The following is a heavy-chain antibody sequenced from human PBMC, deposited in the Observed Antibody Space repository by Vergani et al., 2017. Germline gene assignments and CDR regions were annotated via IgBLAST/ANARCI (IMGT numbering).Heavy chain of an antibody. V-gene: IGHV3-30*02. J-gene: IGHJ4*02. CDR3: TKGSRGYTGYFFDY. Sequence: QVQLVESGGGVVQPGGSLRLSCGASGFTFSNYGMHWVRQAPGKGLEWGTFIRCDGSTTYYADSVKGRFTISRDNSKNTLHLQMNSLRADDTAVYYCTKGSRGYTGYFFDYWGQGTLATVSS. CDR2: IRCDGSTT. D-gene: IGHD5-12*01. CDR1: GFTFSNYG.